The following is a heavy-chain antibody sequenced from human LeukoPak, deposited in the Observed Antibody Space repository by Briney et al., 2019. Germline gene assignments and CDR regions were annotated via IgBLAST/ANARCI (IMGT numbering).Heavy chain of an antibody. V-gene: IGHV3-33*06. CDR2: IWYDGSNK. D-gene: IGHD5-18*01. CDR1: GFSFSSYG. CDR3: AKGPSETAMATAFDY. Sequence: PGGSLRLSCAESGFSFSSYGMHWVRQSPGKGLEWVAVIWYDGSNKYYADSVKGRFTISRDNSKNTLYLQMNSLRAEDTALYYCAKGPSETAMATAFDYWGQGTLVTVSS. J-gene: IGHJ4*02.